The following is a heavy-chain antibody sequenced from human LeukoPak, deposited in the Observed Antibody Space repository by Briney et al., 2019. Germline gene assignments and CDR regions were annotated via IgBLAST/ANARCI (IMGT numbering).Heavy chain of an antibody. CDR1: GFTFSSYA. J-gene: IGHJ3*02. CDR2: ISGSCGST. D-gene: IGHD3-10*01. Sequence: GGSLILSCAASGFTFSSYAMRWLRQAPGKGLEWVSAISGSCGSTYYADPVKGRFTISRDNSKNTLHLQMHSLRAEDTALYYCAKGPSGSYYGFDMWGQGTMVTVSS. CDR3: AKGPSGSYYGFDM. V-gene: IGHV3-23*01.